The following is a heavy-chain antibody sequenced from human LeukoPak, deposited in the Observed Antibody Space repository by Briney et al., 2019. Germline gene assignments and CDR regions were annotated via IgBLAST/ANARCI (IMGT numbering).Heavy chain of an antibody. J-gene: IGHJ4*02. V-gene: IGHV3-53*01. CDR2: IYSGGST. D-gene: IGHD3-10*01. CDR1: GFSVSSNY. CDR3: AKPLYYYGSGSYNTDY. Sequence: PGGSLRLSCEASGFSVSSNYMTWVRQAPGKGLEWVSVIYSGGSTYYADSVKGRFIISRDNSKNTVYLQMNSLRAEDTAVYYCAKPLYYYGSGSYNTDYWGQGTLVTVSS.